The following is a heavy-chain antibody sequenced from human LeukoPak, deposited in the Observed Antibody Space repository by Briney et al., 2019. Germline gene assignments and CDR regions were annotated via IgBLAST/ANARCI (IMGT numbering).Heavy chain of an antibody. CDR3: ARDAVDYDFWSGYYLYGWFDP. CDR1: GGSISSYY. CDR2: IYYSGST. Sequence: SETLSLTCTVSGGSISSYYWSLIRQPPGKGLEWIGYIYYSGSTNYNPSLKSRVTISVDTSKNQFSLKLSSVTAADTAVYYCARDAVDYDFWSGYYLYGWFDPWGQGTLVTVSS. D-gene: IGHD3-3*01. J-gene: IGHJ5*02. V-gene: IGHV4-59*01.